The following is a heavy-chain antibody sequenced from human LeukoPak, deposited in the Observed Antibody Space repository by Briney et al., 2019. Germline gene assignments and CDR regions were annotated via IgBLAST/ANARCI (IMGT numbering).Heavy chain of an antibody. J-gene: IGHJ4*02. CDR1: GFTFGSFG. D-gene: IGHD6-19*01. V-gene: IGHV3-30*04. CDR3: ARDVMGVAGTLGFDC. CDR2: IAYDGSDE. Sequence: GGSLRLSCVASGFTFGSFGMHWVRQAPGKGLDWVAVIAYDGSDENSAASVKGRFTISRDNFKNTLYLQMNSLGPEDTAMYYWARDVMGVAGTLGFDCWGQGALVTVSS.